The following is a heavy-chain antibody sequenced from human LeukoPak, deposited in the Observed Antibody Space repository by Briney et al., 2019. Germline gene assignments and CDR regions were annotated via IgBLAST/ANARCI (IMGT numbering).Heavy chain of an antibody. CDR3: ATESDYLYYFDH. CDR1: GYTFTNYA. J-gene: IGHJ4*02. CDR2: INAGNGNT. Sequence: ASVKVSCKASGYTFTNYAMHWVRQAPGQRLEWMGWINAGNGNTKYSQKFQGRVTLTRDTSASTAYMELSSLRSEDTAVYYCATESDYLYYFDHWGQGTLVTVSS. D-gene: IGHD3-10*01. V-gene: IGHV1-3*01.